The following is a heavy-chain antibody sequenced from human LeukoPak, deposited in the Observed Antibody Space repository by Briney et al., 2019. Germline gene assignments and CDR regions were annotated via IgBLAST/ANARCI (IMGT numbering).Heavy chain of an antibody. V-gene: IGHV1-2*02. J-gene: IGHJ6*03. D-gene: IGHD2-2*01. Sequence: ASVKVSCKASGYTFTGYYMHWVRQAPGQGLEWMGWINPNSGGTNYAQKFQGGVTMTRDTSISTAYMELSRLRSDDTAVYYCARVSQLLALNYYYYYMDVWGKGTTVTVSS. CDR2: INPNSGGT. CDR3: ARVSQLLALNYYYYYMDV. CDR1: GYTFTGYY.